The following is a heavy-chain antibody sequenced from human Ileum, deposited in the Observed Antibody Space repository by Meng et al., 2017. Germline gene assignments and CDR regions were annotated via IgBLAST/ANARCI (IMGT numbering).Heavy chain of an antibody. CDR1: GDSLTDYY. Sequence: QLQLMQWGAGMLKPSEPLSLTCNVYGDSLTDYYWNWIRQPPGKGLEWIGDIHYNDSTNYNPSLESRVTISEDTSQKQFSLRLSSVTAADTAVYYCARRIRGGSYLGWGQGTLVTVSS. CDR3: ARRIRGGSYLG. CDR2: IHYNDST. V-gene: IGHV4-34*01. D-gene: IGHD1-26*01. J-gene: IGHJ4*02.